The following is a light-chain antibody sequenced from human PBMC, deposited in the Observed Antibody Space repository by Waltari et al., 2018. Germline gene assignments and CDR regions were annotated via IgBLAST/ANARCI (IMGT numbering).Light chain of an antibody. J-gene: IGKJ1*01. CDR1: QSVSTS. CDR3: QRRSNSPPWT. Sequence: EIVLTQSPVTLSLSPGERATLSCRASQSVSTSLAWYQHRPGQAPRLLIYDASTRATGIPARFSGSGSGTDFTLTISRLEPEDFAVYYCQRRSNSPPWTFGQGTTVEVK. CDR2: DAS. V-gene: IGKV3-11*01.